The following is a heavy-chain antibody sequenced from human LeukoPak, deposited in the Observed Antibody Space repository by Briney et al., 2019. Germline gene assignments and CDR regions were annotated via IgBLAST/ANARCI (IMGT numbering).Heavy chain of an antibody. D-gene: IGHD3-22*01. CDR3: ARTPDYYDSSGYGYYFDY. CDR2: IIPIFGTA. V-gene: IGHV1-69*13. Sequence: SVKVSCKASGYTFTGYYMHWVRQAPGQGLEWMGGIIPIFGTANYAQKFQGRVTITADESTSTAYMELSSLRSEDTAVYYCARTPDYYDSSGYGYYFDYWGQGTLVTVSS. J-gene: IGHJ4*02. CDR1: GYTFTGYY.